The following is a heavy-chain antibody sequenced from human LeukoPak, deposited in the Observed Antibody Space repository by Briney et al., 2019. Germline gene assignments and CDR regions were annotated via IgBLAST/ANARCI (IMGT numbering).Heavy chain of an antibody. D-gene: IGHD2-21*02. CDR3: ARHVSSDLRIVVVTSDWYFDR. CDR2: IYYSGST. CDR1: GGSISSSRFY. Sequence: SETLSLTCIVSGGSISSSRFYWGWIRQPPGKGLEWIGTIYYSGSTYYNPSLKSRVTISADASKNQFSLNLSSVTAADTGVYYCARHVSSDLRIVVVTSDWYFDRWGRGTLVTVSS. V-gene: IGHV4-39*01. J-gene: IGHJ2*01.